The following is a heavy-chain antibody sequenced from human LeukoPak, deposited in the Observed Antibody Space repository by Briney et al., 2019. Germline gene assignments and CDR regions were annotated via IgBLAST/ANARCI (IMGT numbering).Heavy chain of an antibody. CDR1: GFTFSNAW. J-gene: IGHJ4*02. D-gene: IGHD3-10*01. V-gene: IGHV3-15*04. CDR3: TTNYGPFDY. Sequence: GESLRLSCAASGFTFSNAWMSWVRQAPGKGLEWVGRIESKTDGGTTDYAAPVKGRFTISRDDSKNTLYLQMNSLKTEDTAVYYCTTNYGPFDYWGQGTLVTVSS. CDR2: IESKTDGGTT.